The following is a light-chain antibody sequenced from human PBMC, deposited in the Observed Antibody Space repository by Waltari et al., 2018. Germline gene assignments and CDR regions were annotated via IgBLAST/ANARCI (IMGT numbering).Light chain of an antibody. CDR1: QSITSY. V-gene: IGKV1-39*01. CDR2: TVS. CDR3: QQSYGTPWT. J-gene: IGKJ1*01. Sequence: TQSPSSLSASVGDRVTITCRASQSITSYLNWYQQKPGKAPKLLIHTVSSLQSGVPSRFSGSGSGTDFTLTISSLQPEDFATYSCQQSYGTPWTFGEGTKVEIK.